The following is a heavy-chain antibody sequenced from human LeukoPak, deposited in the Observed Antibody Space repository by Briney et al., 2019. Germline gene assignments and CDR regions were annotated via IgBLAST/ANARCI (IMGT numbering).Heavy chain of an antibody. Sequence: SETLSLTCAVYGGSFSGYYWSWIRQPPGKGLEWIGSIYYSGSTYYNPSLKSRVTISVDTSKNQFSLKLSSVTAADTAVYYCARGRQAAMVACIDYWGQGTLVTVSS. CDR2: IYYSGST. J-gene: IGHJ4*02. CDR3: ARGRQAAMVACIDY. D-gene: IGHD5-18*01. V-gene: IGHV4-34*01. CDR1: GGSFSGYY.